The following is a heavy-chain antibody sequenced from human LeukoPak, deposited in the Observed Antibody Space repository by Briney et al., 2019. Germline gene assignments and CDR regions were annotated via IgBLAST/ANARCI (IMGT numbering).Heavy chain of an antibody. CDR2: IYYSGST. CDR1: GDSINSGGYY. D-gene: IGHD3-22*01. V-gene: IGHV4-31*03. J-gene: IGHJ4*02. Sequence: SETLSLTCTVSGDSINSGGYYVSWIRQLPGKGLEWIGYIYYSGSTYYNPSLKSRVTISADTSKNQFSLKLSSVTVADTAVYYCARVPGGYYHNHFECWGQGTLVTVSS. CDR3: ARVPGGYYHNHFEC.